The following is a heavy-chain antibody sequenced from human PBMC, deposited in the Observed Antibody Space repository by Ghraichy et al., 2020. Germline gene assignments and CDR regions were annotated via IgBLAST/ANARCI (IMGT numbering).Heavy chain of an antibody. Sequence: SETLSLTCAVYGGSFSKYYWSWIRQPPGKGLEWIGEVSHSGNTTYNPSLASRVTVSVDTSKNQLSLKLNSVTAADTAVYFCARWTFGDYGKTQYWGRGTLVSVSS. V-gene: IGHV4-34*01. CDR2: VSHSGNT. J-gene: IGHJ4*02. CDR1: GGSFSKYY. D-gene: IGHD4-17*01. CDR3: ARWTFGDYGKTQY.